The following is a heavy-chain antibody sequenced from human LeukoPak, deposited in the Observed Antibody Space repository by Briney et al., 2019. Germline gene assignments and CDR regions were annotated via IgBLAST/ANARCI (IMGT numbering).Heavy chain of an antibody. CDR3: ARDQLGGDPNDYYYYYMDV. CDR1: GFTFGDFA. J-gene: IGHJ6*03. Sequence: PWGSLRLSCPTSGFTFGDFAMSWFRQAPGKGLEWVGFIRSVNYGGAVEYAASVKGRFTISRDDSRRVAYLQMDGLRTEDTALYYCARDQLGGDPNDYYYYYMDVWGKGTTVTVSS. CDR2: IRSVNYGGAV. D-gene: IGHD4-17*01. V-gene: IGHV3-49*03.